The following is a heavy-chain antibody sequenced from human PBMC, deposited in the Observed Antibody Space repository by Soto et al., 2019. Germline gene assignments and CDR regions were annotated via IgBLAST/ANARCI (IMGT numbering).Heavy chain of an antibody. Sequence: QMQLQESGPGLVKPSETLSLTCTVSGGSISDNYLSWTRQPPGKGLEWIGYGLRHEYVGTNPSLTSPVTISVDTSKSQFSLKLNSVTAADTAVYYCVAGPDRAKSAYWGQGTLVTVSS. CDR2: GLRHEYV. V-gene: IGHV4-59*01. J-gene: IGHJ4*01. CDR1: GGSISDNY. CDR3: VAGPDRAKSAY.